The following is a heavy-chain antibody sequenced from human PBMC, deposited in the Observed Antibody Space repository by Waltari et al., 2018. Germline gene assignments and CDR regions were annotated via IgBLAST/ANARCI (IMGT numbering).Heavy chain of an antibody. Sequence: QVQLQQWGAGLLKPSETLSLTCAVYGGSFSGYYWSWIRQPPGQGLEWIGEINHSGSTNYHPSLKSRVTISVDTSKNQFSLKLSSVTAADTAGYYCARHSLQIHAFDIWGQGTMVTVSS. D-gene: IGHD5-18*01. J-gene: IGHJ3*02. CDR3: ARHSLQIHAFDI. CDR2: INHSGST. CDR1: GGSFSGYY. V-gene: IGHV4-34*01.